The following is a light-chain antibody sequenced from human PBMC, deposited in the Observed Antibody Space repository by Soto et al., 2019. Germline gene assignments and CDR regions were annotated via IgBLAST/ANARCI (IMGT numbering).Light chain of an antibody. Sequence: EVVMTQSPATLSVSPGERATLSCRASQSVGARLAWYQQKPGQPPRLLMYTTSIRASGVPPRFSGSGSGTEFTLTISSLQSEDFAVYYCQQYSDWPPLTFGGGTTVEIK. CDR2: TTS. V-gene: IGKV3-15*01. CDR1: QSVGAR. J-gene: IGKJ4*01. CDR3: QQYSDWPPLT.